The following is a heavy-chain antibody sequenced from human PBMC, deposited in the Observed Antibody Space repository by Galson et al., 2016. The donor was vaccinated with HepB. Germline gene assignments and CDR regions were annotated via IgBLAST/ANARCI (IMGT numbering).Heavy chain of an antibody. Sequence: SLRLSCAASGFSFSDYYMTWIRQAPGKGLEYISYISTSGDIIYYADSVKGRFTVSRDNAKNPLYLQMNSLRAEDTAVYYCGRDGEFDYYYGTDVWGQGTTVTVSS. V-gene: IGHV3-11*01. CDR3: GRDGEFDYYYGTDV. CDR1: GFSFSDYY. J-gene: IGHJ6*02. CDR2: ISTSGDII.